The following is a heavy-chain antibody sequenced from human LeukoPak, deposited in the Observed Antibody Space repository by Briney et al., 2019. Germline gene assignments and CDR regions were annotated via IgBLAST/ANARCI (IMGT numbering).Heavy chain of an antibody. CDR1: GGSISSGGYS. Sequence: SETLSLTCAVSGGSISSGGYSWSWIRQPPGKGLEWIGYIYHSGSTYYNPSLKSRVTISVDRSKNQFSLKLSSVTAADTAVYYCARTSTVVTPTHYCYYGMDVWGQGTTVTVSS. CDR3: ARTSTVVTPTHYCYYGMDV. D-gene: IGHD4-23*01. CDR2: IYHSGST. J-gene: IGHJ6*02. V-gene: IGHV4-30-2*01.